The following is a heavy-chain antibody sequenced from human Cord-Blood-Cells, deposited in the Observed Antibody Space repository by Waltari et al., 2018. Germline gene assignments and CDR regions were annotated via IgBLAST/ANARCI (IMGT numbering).Heavy chain of an antibody. Sequence: EVQLLESGGGLVQPGGSLRLSCAASGFTFSSYAMSWVRQGPGKGLEWVSAISGSGGSTYYADSGKGRVTIARDNSKNTLYLQMNSLRAEDTAVYYCAGRVTGGPDYWGQGTLVTVSS. V-gene: IGHV3-23*01. CDR3: AGRVTGGPDY. D-gene: IGHD7-27*01. CDR2: ISGSGGST. CDR1: GFTFSSYA. J-gene: IGHJ4*02.